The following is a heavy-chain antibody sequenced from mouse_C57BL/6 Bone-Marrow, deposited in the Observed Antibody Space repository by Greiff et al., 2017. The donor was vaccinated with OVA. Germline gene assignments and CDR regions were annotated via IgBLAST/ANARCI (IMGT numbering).Heavy chain of an antibody. V-gene: IGHV1-69*01. CDR2: IDPSDSYT. Sequence: QVQLQQPGAELVMPGASVKLSCKASGYTFTSYWMHWVKQRPGQGLEWIGEIDPSDSYTNYNQKFKGKSTLTVDKSSSTAYMQLSSLTSEDSAVDYCATYYCGSSYSYWGQGTTLTVSS. J-gene: IGHJ2*01. D-gene: IGHD1-1*01. CDR1: GYTFTSYW. CDR3: ATYYCGSSYSY.